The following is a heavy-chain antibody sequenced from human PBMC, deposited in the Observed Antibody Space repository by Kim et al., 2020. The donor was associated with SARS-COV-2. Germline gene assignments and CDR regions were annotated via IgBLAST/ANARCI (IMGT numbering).Heavy chain of an antibody. V-gene: IGHV3-21*01. CDR3: ARDGVAYCSGDCYPYYYYGMDD. D-gene: IGHD2-21*02. Sequence: GGSLRLSCAASGFTFSSYSMNWVRQAPGKGLEWVSSISSSSSYIYYADSVKGRFTISRDNAKNSLYLQMNSLRAEDTAVYYCARDGVAYCSGDCYPYYYYGMDDGGLETTVAISS. CDR2: ISSSSSYI. CDR1: GFTFSSYS. J-gene: IGHJ6*02.